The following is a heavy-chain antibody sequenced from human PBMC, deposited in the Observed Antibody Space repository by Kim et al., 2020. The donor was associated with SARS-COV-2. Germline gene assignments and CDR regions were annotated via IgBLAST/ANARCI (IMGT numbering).Heavy chain of an antibody. Sequence: IIFYADSVAGRFTISRDNAKNSVSLQMNSLRDEDTAMYYCASRGYYIDFWGQGTLVTVSS. CDR3: ASRGYYIDF. V-gene: IGHV3-48*02. D-gene: IGHD6-13*01. CDR2: II. J-gene: IGHJ4*02.